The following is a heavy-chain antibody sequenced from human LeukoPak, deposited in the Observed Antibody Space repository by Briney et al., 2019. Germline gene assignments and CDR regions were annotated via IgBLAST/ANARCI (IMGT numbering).Heavy chain of an antibody. CDR1: GGSIGSSSHY. CDR2: IYYSGSS. V-gene: IGHV4-39*01. J-gene: IGHJ4*02. CDR3: ARGPTVTTDY. D-gene: IGHD4-17*01. Sequence: SETLSLTCTVSGGSIGSSSHYWGWFRQPPGKGLEWIGYIYYSGSSFCNPSLKSRVTMSVDTSKNQFSLRLNSVTAADTAVYYCARGPTVTTDYWGQGTLVTVSS.